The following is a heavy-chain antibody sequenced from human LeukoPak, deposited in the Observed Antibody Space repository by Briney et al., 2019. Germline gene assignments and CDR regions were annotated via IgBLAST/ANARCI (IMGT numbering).Heavy chain of an antibody. Sequence: GGSLRLSCAASGFTFCIYLVSCVGEAPGKGGEWMANIKQDGSEKYYVSSVKRRFTISRDNAKQSLYLQMTSLSAEDTAVYYCARALMTTVYWGQGTLVTVSS. V-gene: IGHV3-7*01. CDR3: ARALMTTVY. D-gene: IGHD4-17*01. J-gene: IGHJ4*02. CDR2: IKQDGSEK. CDR1: GFTFCIYL.